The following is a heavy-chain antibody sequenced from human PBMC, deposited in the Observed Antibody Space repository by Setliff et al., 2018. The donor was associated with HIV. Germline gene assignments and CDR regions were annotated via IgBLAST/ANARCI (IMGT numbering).Heavy chain of an antibody. CDR1: GFTFSYYA. J-gene: IGHJ4*02. Sequence: GGSLRLSCAASGFTFSYYAMHWVRQAPGKGLEWVAVISYDGSNEYYADSVKGRFTISRDNSKTTLYLQVNSLRAEDTAVYYCITDRLPGGGTYYTGFLGYWGLGTLVTVSS. CDR3: ITDRLPGGGTYYTGFLGY. D-gene: IGHD1-26*01. V-gene: IGHV3-30*01. CDR2: ISYDGSNE.